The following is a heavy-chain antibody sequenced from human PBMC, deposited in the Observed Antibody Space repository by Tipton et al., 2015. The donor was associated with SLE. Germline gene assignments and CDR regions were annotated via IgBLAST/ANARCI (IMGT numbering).Heavy chain of an antibody. Sequence: TLSLTCAVSGYSISSGYYWGWIRQPPGKGLEWIAPIFHTGSTYYNPSLKGRVTISVDTSKNQFSLRVSSVIAADTAVYYCARMFRAASGGFDYWGQGTLVTVSS. D-gene: IGHD6-13*01. CDR1: GYSISSGYY. V-gene: IGHV4-38-2*01. J-gene: IGHJ4*02. CDR2: IFHTGST. CDR3: ARMFRAASGGFDY.